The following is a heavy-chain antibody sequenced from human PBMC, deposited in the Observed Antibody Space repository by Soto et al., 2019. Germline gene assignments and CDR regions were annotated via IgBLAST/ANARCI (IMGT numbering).Heavy chain of an antibody. CDR3: ARDADYGGSRGGMDV. V-gene: IGHV4-31*03. CDR1: GGSVNNANYF. J-gene: IGHJ6*02. Sequence: QVRLEESGPGLVKPSETLSLICSVSGGSVNNANYFWNWIRHHPENGLEWVGYIYYSGSTRYNPSSKTRATLSKDTSTNPYSLRLNSVTVADTAVYFGARDADYGGSRGGMDVWGRGTTVPVSS. D-gene: IGHD4-17*01. CDR2: IYYSGST.